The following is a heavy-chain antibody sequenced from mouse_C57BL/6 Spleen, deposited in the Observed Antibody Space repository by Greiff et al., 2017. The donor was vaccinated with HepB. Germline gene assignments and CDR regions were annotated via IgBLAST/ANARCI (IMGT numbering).Heavy chain of an antibody. D-gene: IGHD1-2*01. Sequence: VQRVESGPGLVAPSQSLSITCTVSGFSLTSYGVDWVRQSPGKGLEWLGVIWGVGSTNYNSALKSRLSISKDNSKSQVFLKMNSLQTDDTAMYYCRLLRPHYAMDYWGQGTSVTVSS. V-gene: IGHV2-6*01. CDR2: IWGVGST. J-gene: IGHJ4*01. CDR3: RLLRPHYAMDY. CDR1: GFSLTSYG.